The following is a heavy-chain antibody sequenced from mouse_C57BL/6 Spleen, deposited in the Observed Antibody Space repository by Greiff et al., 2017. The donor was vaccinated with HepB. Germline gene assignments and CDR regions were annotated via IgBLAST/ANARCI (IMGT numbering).Heavy chain of an antibody. CDR3: ARGPSEDY. J-gene: IGHJ2*01. D-gene: IGHD6-1*01. Sequence: VQLQQPGAELVKPGASVKLSCKASGYTFTSYWMHWVKQRPGQGLEWIGDINPGNGGTNYNEKFKSKATLTVDKSSSTAYMQLSSLTAEDSAFYYCARGPSEDYWGQGTTVTVSS. CDR1: GYTFTSYW. V-gene: IGHV1-53*01. CDR2: INPGNGGT.